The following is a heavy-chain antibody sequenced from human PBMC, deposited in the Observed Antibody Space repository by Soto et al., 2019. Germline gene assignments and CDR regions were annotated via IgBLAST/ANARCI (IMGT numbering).Heavy chain of an antibody. CDR3: ASGGTTVVTYHFDY. Sequence: GGSLRLSCAASGFTVSSNYMSWVRQAPGKGLEWVSVIFSGGSTNYADSVKGRFTISRDNSKNTVYLQMNSLRAEDTAVYYCASGGTTVVTYHFDYWGQGTLVTVSS. CDR1: GFTVSSNY. D-gene: IGHD4-17*01. J-gene: IGHJ4*02. CDR2: IFSGGST. V-gene: IGHV3-66*01.